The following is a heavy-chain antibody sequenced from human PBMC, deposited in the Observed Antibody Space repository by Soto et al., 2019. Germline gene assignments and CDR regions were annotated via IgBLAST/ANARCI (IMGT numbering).Heavy chain of an antibody. CDR3: AKWDGYGDS. CDR1: GFTFRINA. J-gene: IGHJ5*01. D-gene: IGHD5-12*01. Sequence: GSLRLSFARSGFTFRINALGWVRQAPGKGLEWVSAISANGQGIYYLESVKGRFTISSDTSKNVVYLQMNSLRADDTAVYFCAKWDGYGDSWGQGNLVTGSA. V-gene: IGHV3-23*01. CDR2: ISANGQGI.